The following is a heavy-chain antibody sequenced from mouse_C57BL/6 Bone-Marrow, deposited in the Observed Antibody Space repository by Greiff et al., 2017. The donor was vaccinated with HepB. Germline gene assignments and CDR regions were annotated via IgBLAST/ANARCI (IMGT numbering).Heavy chain of an antibody. CDR3: TGQLSLRGFAY. CDR1: GYTFTDYE. J-gene: IGHJ3*01. Sequence: QVHVKQSGAELVRPGASVTLSCKASGYTFTDYEMHWVKQTPVHGLEWIGAIDPETGGTAYNQKFKGKAILTADKSSSTAYMELRSLTSEDSAVYYCTGQLSLRGFAYWGQGTLVTVSA. CDR2: IDPETGGT. V-gene: IGHV1-15*01. D-gene: IGHD3-2*02.